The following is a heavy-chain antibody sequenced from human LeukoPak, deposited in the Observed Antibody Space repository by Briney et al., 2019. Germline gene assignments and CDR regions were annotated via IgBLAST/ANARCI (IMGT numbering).Heavy chain of an antibody. J-gene: IGHJ4*02. Sequence: PGGSLRLSCAASGFTFSSYGMHWVRQAPGKGLEWVAVIWYDGSNKYYADSVKGRFTISRDNPKNTLYLQMNSLRAEDTAVYYCARDHYYDSSGYDYWGQGTLVTVSS. V-gene: IGHV3-33*01. CDR2: IWYDGSNK. CDR3: ARDHYYDSSGYDY. D-gene: IGHD3-22*01. CDR1: GFTFSSYG.